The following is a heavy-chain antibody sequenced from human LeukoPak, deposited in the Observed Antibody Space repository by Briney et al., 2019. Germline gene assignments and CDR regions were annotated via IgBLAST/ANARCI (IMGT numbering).Heavy chain of an antibody. CDR1: GYTFTSYA. J-gene: IGHJ4*02. CDR3: ARGTPPGARSYFDY. CDR2: INAGNGNT. D-gene: IGHD2-15*01. Sequence: GASVKVSCKASGYTFTSYAMHWVRQAPGQRLEWMGWINAGNGNTKYSQKFQGRVTITRDTSASTAYMELSSLRSEDTAVYYCARGTPPGARSYFDYWGQGTLVTVSS. V-gene: IGHV1-3*01.